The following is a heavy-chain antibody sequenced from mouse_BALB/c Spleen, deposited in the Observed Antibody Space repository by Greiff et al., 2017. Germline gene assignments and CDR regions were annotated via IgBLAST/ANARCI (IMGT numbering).Heavy chain of an antibody. D-gene: IGHD2-14*01. CDR1: GFTFSSYA. Sequence: EVKVVESGGGLVKPGGSLKLSCAASGFTFSSYAMSWVRQTPEKRLEWVATISSGGSYTYYPDSVKGRFTISRDNAKNTLYLQMSSLRSEDTAMYYCARQGVRREFAYGGQGTLVTVSA. CDR2: ISSGGSYT. V-gene: IGHV5-9-3*01. J-gene: IGHJ3*01. CDR3: ARQGVRREFAY.